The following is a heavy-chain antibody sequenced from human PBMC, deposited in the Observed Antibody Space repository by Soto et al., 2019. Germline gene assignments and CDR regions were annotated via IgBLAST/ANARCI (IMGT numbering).Heavy chain of an antibody. D-gene: IGHD1-20*01. Sequence: SETLSLTCAVSGGSISSGGYSWSWIRQPPGKGLEWIGYIYHSGSTYYNPSLKSRVTISVDTSKNQFSLKLNSVTAADTAVYYCARSAVLYNWHDFDPWGQGILVTVSS. CDR2: IYHSGST. CDR3: ARSAVLYNWHDFDP. V-gene: IGHV4-30-2*01. CDR1: GGSISSGGYS. J-gene: IGHJ5*02.